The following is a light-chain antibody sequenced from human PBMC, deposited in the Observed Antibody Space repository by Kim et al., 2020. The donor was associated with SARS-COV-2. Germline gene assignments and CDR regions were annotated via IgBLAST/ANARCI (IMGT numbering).Light chain of an antibody. V-gene: IGLV7-43*01. CDR2: NTN. J-gene: IGLJ3*02. CDR1: AGAVTSGYY. CDR3: LLYYRAVWV. Sequence: QAVVTQEPSLTVSPGGTVTLTCASSAGAVTSGYYSIWFQQKPGQVPRALIHNTNKKHPWTPARFSGSLLGGKAALTLSAVQPEDEADYYCLLYYRAVWVFSGGTKLTVL.